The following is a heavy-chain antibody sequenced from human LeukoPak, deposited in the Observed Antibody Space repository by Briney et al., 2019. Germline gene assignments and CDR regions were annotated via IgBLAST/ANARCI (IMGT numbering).Heavy chain of an antibody. CDR2: VYTSGIT. CDR1: GGFINSYY. V-gene: IGHV4-4*07. Sequence: SETLSLTCTVSGGFINSYYWSWIRQPAGKGLEWIGRVYTSGITNYNPSLKSRITMSVDTSKNQFSLKLTSVTAADTAVYYCARHNGFDRGYYYYMDVWGEGTTVTVSS. J-gene: IGHJ6*03. D-gene: IGHD3-9*01. CDR3: ARHNGFDRGYYYYMDV.